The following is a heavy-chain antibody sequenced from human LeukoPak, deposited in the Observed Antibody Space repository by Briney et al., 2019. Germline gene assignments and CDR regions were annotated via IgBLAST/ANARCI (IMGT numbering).Heavy chain of an antibody. J-gene: IGHJ6*03. Sequence: GGSLRLSCAASGFTFSSYWMNWVRPAPGKGLEWVSHIKQDGSEKYYVDSVKGRFTISRDNAMNSLYLQMNSLRAEDTAVYYCASQTYYDFWSGYYYYCMDVWGKGTTVTVSS. D-gene: IGHD3-3*01. CDR3: ASQTYYDFWSGYYYYCMDV. CDR2: IKQDGSEK. V-gene: IGHV3-7*01. CDR1: GFTFSSYW.